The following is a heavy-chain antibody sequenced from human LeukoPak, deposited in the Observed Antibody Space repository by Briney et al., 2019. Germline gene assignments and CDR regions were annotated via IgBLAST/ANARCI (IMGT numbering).Heavy chain of an antibody. CDR1: GGSFSGFY. CDR3: ARVYSDYDYFDY. D-gene: IGHD5-12*01. J-gene: IGHJ4*02. CDR2: INHRGVT. V-gene: IGHV4-34*01. Sequence: PSETLSLTCSVHGGSFSGFYWTWLRQTPGKGLEWIGEINHRGVTIYNPSLKSRVTISEDTSENQFSLQLSSVTAADTAVYYCARVYSDYDYFDYWGQGTLVTVSS.